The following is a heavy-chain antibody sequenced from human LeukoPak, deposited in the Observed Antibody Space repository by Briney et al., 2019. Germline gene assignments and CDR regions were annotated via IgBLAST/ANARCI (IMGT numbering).Heavy chain of an antibody. CDR3: AREWSGYPNWFDP. Sequence: GRSLRLSCVGSGLTFDEYGMHWVRQVPGKGLEWVSGISWNSANIGYADSVKGRFTISRDNPTNSLYLQMNSLRAEDTALYYCAREWSGYPNWFDPWGQGTLVTVSS. V-gene: IGHV3-9*01. CDR2: ISWNSANI. CDR1: GLTFDEYG. J-gene: IGHJ5*02. D-gene: IGHD3-3*01.